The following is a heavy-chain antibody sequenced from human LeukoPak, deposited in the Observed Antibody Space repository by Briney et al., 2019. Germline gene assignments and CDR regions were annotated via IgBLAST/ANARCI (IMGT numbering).Heavy chain of an antibody. J-gene: IGHJ3*02. V-gene: IGHV3-23*01. Sequence: TGGSLRLSCAASGFSFSRYAMSWVRQAPGRGLEWVSGISGSGDSTYYADSVMGRFTISRDNSKNTLFLQMNSLRAEDTAVCYCAKDEGSSGSYPGRDAFDIWGQGTMVTVSS. D-gene: IGHD1-26*01. CDR3: AKDEGSSGSYPGRDAFDI. CDR1: GFSFSRYA. CDR2: ISGSGDST.